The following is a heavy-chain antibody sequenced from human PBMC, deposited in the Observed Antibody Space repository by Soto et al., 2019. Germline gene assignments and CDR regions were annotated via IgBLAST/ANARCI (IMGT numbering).Heavy chain of an antibody. CDR1: GFTFSTYG. CDR3: AKEYYTRITGPTWRTYGMDV. CDR2: ISYDGSNK. V-gene: IGHV3-30*18. J-gene: IGHJ6*02. D-gene: IGHD1-7*01. Sequence: QVQLVESGGGVVQPGRSLRLSCAASGFTFSTYGIHWVRQAPGKGLEWVAAISYDGSNKYYADSVKGRFTISRDNSKNSLYLQMNSLRAEDTAVYYCAKEYYTRITGPTWRTYGMDVWGQGTTVTVSS.